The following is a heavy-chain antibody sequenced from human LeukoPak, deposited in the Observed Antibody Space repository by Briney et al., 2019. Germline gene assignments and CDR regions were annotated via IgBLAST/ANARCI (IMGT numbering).Heavy chain of an antibody. CDR1: GFTFSTYD. Sequence: GGSLRLSCAASGFTFSTYDMTWVRQAPGKGLEWVSTVSGSGGSTYYADSVKGRFTISRDNSKNTLYVQMNSLRAECTAFYYCAKGVPDSGFASGWYSVLVSLNFFYYSGGRTLVTVSS. J-gene: IGHJ4*02. CDR2: VSGSGGST. CDR3: AKGVPDSGFASGWYSVLVSLNFFYY. D-gene: IGHD6-19*01. V-gene: IGHV3-23*01.